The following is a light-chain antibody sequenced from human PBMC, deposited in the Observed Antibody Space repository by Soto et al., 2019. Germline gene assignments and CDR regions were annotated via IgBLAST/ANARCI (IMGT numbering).Light chain of an antibody. Sequence: QSVLTQPPSASGAPGQTVTISCSGRPSSFRSESVCWYRHIPETAPKLIIYATDQRPSGVPDRFSGFKSGTSASLAISGLRAEDEADYYCAAWNGSLRGRVFGGWTKVTVL. V-gene: IGLV1-47*01. J-gene: IGLJ3*02. CDR3: AAWNGSLRGRV. CDR1: PSSFRSES. CDR2: ATD.